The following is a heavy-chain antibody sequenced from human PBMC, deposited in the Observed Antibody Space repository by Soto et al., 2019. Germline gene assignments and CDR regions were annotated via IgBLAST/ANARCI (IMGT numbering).Heavy chain of an antibody. CDR3: ARRYVEEALWYFDL. CDR1: GFTVSSNY. CDR2: IFSGGSK. D-gene: IGHD3-9*01. V-gene: IGHV3-66*04. Sequence: GGSLRLSCAASGFTVSSNYMTWVRQAPGKRLEWVSVIFSGGSKYYADSVKGRATISKDNSKNTVYLQMNSLRVEDTAVYYCARRYVEEALWYFDLWGRGTLVTVSS. J-gene: IGHJ2*01.